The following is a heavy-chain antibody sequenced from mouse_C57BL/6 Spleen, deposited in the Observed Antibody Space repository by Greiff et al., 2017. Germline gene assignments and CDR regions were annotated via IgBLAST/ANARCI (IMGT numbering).Heavy chain of an antibody. CDR2: ISGGGGNT. Sequence: EVKLMESGGGLVKPGGSLKLSCAASGFTFSSYTMSWVRQTPEKRLEWVATISGGGGNTYYPDSVKGRFTISRDNAKNTLYLQMSSLRSEDTALYYCARQGIYYGNYGYFDVWGTGTTVTVSS. J-gene: IGHJ1*03. CDR3: ARQGIYYGNYGYFDV. CDR1: GFTFSSYT. D-gene: IGHD2-1*01. V-gene: IGHV5-9*01.